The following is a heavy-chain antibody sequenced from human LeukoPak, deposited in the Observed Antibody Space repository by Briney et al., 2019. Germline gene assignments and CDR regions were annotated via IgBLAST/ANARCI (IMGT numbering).Heavy chain of an antibody. Sequence: GGSLRLSCAASGFTFSSYEMNWVRQAPGKGLEWVSSISSSSSYIYYADSVKGRFTISRDNAKNSLYLQMNSLRAEDTAVYYCARDSPYGSGSPYYMDVWGKGTTVTISS. CDR2: ISSSSSYI. D-gene: IGHD3-10*01. V-gene: IGHV3-21*01. CDR3: ARDSPYGSGSPYYMDV. J-gene: IGHJ6*03. CDR1: GFTFSSYE.